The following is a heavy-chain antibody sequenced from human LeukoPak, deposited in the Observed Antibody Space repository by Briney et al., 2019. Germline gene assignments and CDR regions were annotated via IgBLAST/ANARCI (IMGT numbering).Heavy chain of an antibody. V-gene: IGHV1-2*06. D-gene: IGHD6-13*01. J-gene: IGHJ4*02. Sequence: ASVKVSCKASGHTFTGYYMHWVRQAPGQGLEWMGRINPNSGGTNYAQKFQGRVTMTRDTSISTAYMELSRLRSDDTAVYYCARESHFLDSSSWVDYWGQGTLVTVSS. CDR2: INPNSGGT. CDR3: ARESHFLDSSSWVDY. CDR1: GHTFTGYY.